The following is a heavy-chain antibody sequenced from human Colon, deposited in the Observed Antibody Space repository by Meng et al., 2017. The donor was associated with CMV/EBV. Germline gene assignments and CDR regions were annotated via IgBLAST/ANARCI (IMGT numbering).Heavy chain of an antibody. CDR1: GESPSPHY. CDR3: AIITTGSYYPYYSGLGV. V-gene: IGHV4-34*01. D-gene: IGHD1-26*01. CDR2: LNHSGIT. J-gene: IGHJ6*02. Sequence: SETLSLTCAVYGESPSPHYWSWVRQPPGKGLGWLGELNHSGITNYNPSLESRVVISVDTTKNQFSLKLTSVTAADTGLYYCAIITTGSYYPYYSGLGVWGQGTAVTVSS.